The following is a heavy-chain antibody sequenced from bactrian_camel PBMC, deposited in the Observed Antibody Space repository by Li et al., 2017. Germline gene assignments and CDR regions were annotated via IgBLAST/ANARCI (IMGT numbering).Heavy chain of an antibody. CDR3: AADAHLRSVAQIQSLGVLKPDGSDWVKQAFNY. CDR1: GYTFNT. CDR2: IDSDGKA. V-gene: IGHV3S63*01. J-gene: IGHJ4*01. Sequence: HVQLVESGGGSALAGGSVRLSCAASGYTFNTYSWFRQAPGQEREGVAFIDSDGKALYTDSVKGRFTISKENAKNTAYLQMNDLKPEDSPTYICAADAHLRSVAQIQSLGVLKPDGSDWVKQAFNYWGHGTQVTVS. D-gene: IGHD3*01.